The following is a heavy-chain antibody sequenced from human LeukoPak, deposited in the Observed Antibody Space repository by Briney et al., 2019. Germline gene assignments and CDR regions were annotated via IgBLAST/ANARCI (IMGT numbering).Heavy chain of an antibody. V-gene: IGHV3-30*04. Sequence: GSLRLSCAASGFTFSSYAMHWVRQAPGKGLEWVAVISYDGSNKYYADSVKGRFTISRDNSKNTLYLQMNSLRAEDTAVYYCAKDLGSSWYTTFDYWGQGTLVTVSS. D-gene: IGHD6-13*01. CDR2: ISYDGSNK. CDR3: AKDLGSSWYTTFDY. J-gene: IGHJ4*02. CDR1: GFTFSSYA.